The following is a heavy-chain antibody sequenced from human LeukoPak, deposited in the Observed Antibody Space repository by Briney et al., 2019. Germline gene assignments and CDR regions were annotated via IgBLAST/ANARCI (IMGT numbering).Heavy chain of an antibody. CDR1: GYTLTELS. CDR3: ATAGGSGSYYKPYFDY. J-gene: IGHJ4*02. V-gene: IGHV1-24*01. D-gene: IGHD3-10*01. Sequence: ASVKVSCKVSGYTLTELSMHWVRQAPGKGLEWMGGFDPEDGETIYAQKFQGRVTMTEDTSTDTAYMELSSLRSEDTAVYYCATAGGSGSYYKPYFDYWGQGTLVTVSS. CDR2: FDPEDGET.